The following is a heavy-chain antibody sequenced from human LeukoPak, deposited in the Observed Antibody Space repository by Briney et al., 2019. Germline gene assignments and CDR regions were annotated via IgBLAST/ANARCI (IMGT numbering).Heavy chain of an antibody. CDR1: GFTFTHFY. J-gene: IGHJ3*02. V-gene: IGHV1-2*02. Sequence: ASVKVSCKTSGFTFTHFYIHWVRQAPGQGLEWMGWINPNSGAIKLPQRFQGRVTMTRDTSISTAYMELSRLRSDDTAVYYCASWYYYDSSGYYYGRIKNAFDIWGQGTMVTVSS. CDR3: ASWYYYDSSGYYYGRIKNAFDI. D-gene: IGHD3-22*01. CDR2: INPNSGAI.